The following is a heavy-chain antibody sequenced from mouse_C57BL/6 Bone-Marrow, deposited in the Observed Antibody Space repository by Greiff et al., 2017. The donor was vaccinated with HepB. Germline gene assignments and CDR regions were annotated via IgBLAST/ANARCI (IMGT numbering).Heavy chain of an antibody. V-gene: IGHV1-50*01. CDR2: IDPSDSYT. D-gene: IGHD6-2*01. Sequence: QVQLQQPGAELVKPGASVKLTCKASGYTFASYWMQWVKQRPGQGLEWIGEIDPSDSYTNYNQKFKGKATLTVDTPSSTAYMQLSSLTSEDSAVYYCARGLPYYFDYWGQGTTLTVSS. CDR1: GYTFASYW. J-gene: IGHJ2*01. CDR3: ARGLPYYFDY.